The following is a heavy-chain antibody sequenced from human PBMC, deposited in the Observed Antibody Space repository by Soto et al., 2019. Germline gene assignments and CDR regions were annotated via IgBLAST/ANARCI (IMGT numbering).Heavy chain of an antibody. CDR3: ASPLFFFYLYDDHHDLLYF. J-gene: IGHJ1*01. CDR2: INAGNGNT. V-gene: IGHV1-3*01. D-gene: IGHD3-16*01. CDR1: GYTYARYA. Sequence: GAAGKVCCEDRGYTYARYAMPWVLPAPGQRLEGMGWINAGNGNTKYSQKFQGRVTITRDTSASTAYMELSSLSSEDTAVYYCASPLFFFYLYDDHHDLLYF.